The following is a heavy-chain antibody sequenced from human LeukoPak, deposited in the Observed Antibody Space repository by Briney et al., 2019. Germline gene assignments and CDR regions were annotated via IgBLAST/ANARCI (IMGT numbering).Heavy chain of an antibody. Sequence: SETLSLTCTISGDSIINYYWTWIRQPAGKGLKLIGRIYSSGVTNYNPSLKSRVTFSVDTSKNHLSLEMNSVTAGDTAVYYCARGPGSATAEAFDIWGQGTMVTVSS. D-gene: IGHD6-25*01. CDR2: IYSSGVT. J-gene: IGHJ3*02. CDR3: ARGPGSATAEAFDI. CDR1: GDSIINYY. V-gene: IGHV4-4*07.